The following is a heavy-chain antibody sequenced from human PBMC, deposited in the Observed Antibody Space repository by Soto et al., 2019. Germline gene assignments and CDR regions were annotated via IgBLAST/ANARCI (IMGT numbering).Heavy chain of an antibody. Sequence: QVQLVQSGAEVKKPGASVKVSCKASGYTFTNFGISWVRQAPGQGLEWMGWISAYNGNTNYAQKFQGRVTMTTDTSTSRAYMEVRSLRFDDTAVYYCVRGGTPIDYWGQGTLVTVSS. CDR1: GYTFTNFG. D-gene: IGHD3-16*01. CDR3: VRGGTPIDY. CDR2: ISAYNGNT. V-gene: IGHV1-18*01. J-gene: IGHJ4*02.